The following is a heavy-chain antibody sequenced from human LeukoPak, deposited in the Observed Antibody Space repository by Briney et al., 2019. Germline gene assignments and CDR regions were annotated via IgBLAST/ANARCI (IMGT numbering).Heavy chain of an antibody. J-gene: IGHJ5*02. CDR1: GFTFSSYG. V-gene: IGHV3-30*02. Sequence: GGSMRLSCAASGFTFSSYGMHWVRQAPGKGLGWVAFIRSDGNNKFYADPLKGRFTVSRDNSRNNVYLQMNSLRIEDTAVYYCARDTGDYYDSSGYYYAGWFDPWGQGTLVTVSA. D-gene: IGHD3-22*01. CDR3: ARDTGDYYDSSGYYYAGWFDP. CDR2: IRSDGNNK.